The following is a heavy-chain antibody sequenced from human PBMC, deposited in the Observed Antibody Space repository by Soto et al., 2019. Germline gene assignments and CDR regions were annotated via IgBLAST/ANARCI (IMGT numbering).Heavy chain of an antibody. J-gene: IGHJ4*02. CDR2: IYYSGST. CDR3: ARSYCTNGVCYSVVLDY. V-gene: IGHV4-59*01. D-gene: IGHD2-8*01. CDR1: GGSISSYY. Sequence: SETLSLTCTVSGGSISSYYWSWIRRPPGKGLEWIGYIYYSGSTNYNPSLKSRVTISVDTSKNQFSLKLSSVTAADTAVYYCARSYCTNGVCYSVVLDYWGQGTLVTVSS.